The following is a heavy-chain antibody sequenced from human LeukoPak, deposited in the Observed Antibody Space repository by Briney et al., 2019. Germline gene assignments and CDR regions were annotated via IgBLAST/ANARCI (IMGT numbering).Heavy chain of an antibody. V-gene: IGHV3-7*03. J-gene: IGHJ4*02. CDR1: GFTFSSYC. D-gene: IGHD4-23*01. Sequence: GGSLRLSCAASGFTFSSYCMSWVRQAPGKGLEWVANINKDESEKYYVDSVKGRFTISRDNAKNSLYLQMNSLRAEDTAVYYCARDSSAYGGNFPLGVDYWGQGTLVTVSS. CDR2: INKDESEK. CDR3: ARDSSAYGGNFPLGVDY.